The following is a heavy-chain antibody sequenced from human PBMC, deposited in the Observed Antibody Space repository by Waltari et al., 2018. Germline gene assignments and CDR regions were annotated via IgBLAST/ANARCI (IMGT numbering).Heavy chain of an antibody. CDR1: GGSITTITYF. CDR2: FSYNGNN. D-gene: IGHD2-21*01. Sequence: QLQMQESGPGLVRPSETLSLTCAVSGGSITTITYFWGWLRQPPGKGLEWIASFSYNGNNYYNPSLKSRVTISGDTSKNQFSLLLSSVTAADTAVYYCARGLCAIYWGHGTLVTVSS. J-gene: IGHJ4*01. CDR3: ARGLCAIY. V-gene: IGHV4-39*07.